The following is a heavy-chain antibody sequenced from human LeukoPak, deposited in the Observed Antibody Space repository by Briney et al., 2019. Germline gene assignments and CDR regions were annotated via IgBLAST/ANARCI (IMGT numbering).Heavy chain of an antibody. Sequence: SVRVSCKASGGTFSSYAISWVRQAPGQGLEWMGGIIPIFGTANYAQKFQGRVTITADESTSTAYMELSSLRSEDTAVYYCARGPGPKRLRFLEWLPNDDYWGQGTLVTVSS. CDR2: IIPIFGTA. D-gene: IGHD3-3*01. CDR1: GGTFSSYA. CDR3: ARGPGPKRLRFLEWLPNDDY. J-gene: IGHJ4*02. V-gene: IGHV1-69*13.